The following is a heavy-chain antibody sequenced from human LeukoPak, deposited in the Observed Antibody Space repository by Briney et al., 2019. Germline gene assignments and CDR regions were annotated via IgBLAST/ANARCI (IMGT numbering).Heavy chain of an antibody. D-gene: IGHD1-26*01. CDR1: GFTFSSYS. J-gene: IGHJ5*02. V-gene: IGHV3-21*01. Sequence: SPGESLRLSCAASGFTFSSYSMNWVRQAPGKGLEWVSSISSSSSYIYYADSVKGRFTISRDNAKNSLYLQMNSLRAEDTAVYYCARARVGAPDWFDPWGQGTLVTVSS. CDR2: ISSSSSYI. CDR3: ARARVGAPDWFDP.